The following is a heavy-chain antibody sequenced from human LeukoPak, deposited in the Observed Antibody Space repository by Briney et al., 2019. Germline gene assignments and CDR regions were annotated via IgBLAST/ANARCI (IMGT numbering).Heavy chain of an antibody. J-gene: IGHJ4*02. D-gene: IGHD4-17*01. V-gene: IGHV3-33*05. Sequence: QPGGSLRLSCAASGFTFSSYGMHWVRQAPGKGLEWVAVIVYDGSNKYYADSVKGRFTISRDNSKNTLYLQMNSLRAEDTAVYYCARDFTDYGDYGAFDYWGQGTLVTVSS. CDR1: GFTFSSYG. CDR3: ARDFTDYGDYGAFDY. CDR2: IVYDGSNK.